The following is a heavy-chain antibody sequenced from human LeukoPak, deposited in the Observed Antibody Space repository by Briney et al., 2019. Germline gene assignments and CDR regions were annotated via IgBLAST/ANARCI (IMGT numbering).Heavy chain of an antibody. Sequence: QAGGSLRLSCAASGFTFSDYYMSYIRQAPGKGLEWVGFIRSKAYGGTTEYAASVKGRFTISRDDSKSIAYLQMNSLKTEDTAVYHCTRDGSSSWDYNWFDPWGQGTLVTVSS. V-gene: IGHV3-49*03. J-gene: IGHJ5*02. CDR2: IRSKAYGGTT. D-gene: IGHD6-13*01. CDR3: TRDGSSSWDYNWFDP. CDR1: GFTFSDYY.